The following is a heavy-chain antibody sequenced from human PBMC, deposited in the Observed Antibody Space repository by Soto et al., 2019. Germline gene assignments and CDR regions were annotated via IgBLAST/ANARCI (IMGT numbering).Heavy chain of an antibody. CDR2: IYPGDSDT. CDR3: ASGWYNWNREHRPFDI. J-gene: IGHJ3*02. Sequence: GESLKISCKGSGYSFTNYWIGWVRQMPGKGLEWMGMIYPGDSDTRYSPPFQGQVTISADKPFSTAYLQWSSLKASDTAMYYCASGWYNWNREHRPFDIWGRGTMVTVSS. V-gene: IGHV5-51*01. CDR1: GYSFTNYW. D-gene: IGHD1-20*01.